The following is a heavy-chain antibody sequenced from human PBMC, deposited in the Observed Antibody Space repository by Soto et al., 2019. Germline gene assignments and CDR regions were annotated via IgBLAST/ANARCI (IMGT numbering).Heavy chain of an antibody. V-gene: IGHV4-59*01. D-gene: IGHD3-9*01. J-gene: IGHJ5*02. Sequence: SETLSLTCTVSGGSISSYYWSWIRQPPGKGLEWIGYIYYSGSTNYKSTNYNPSLKSRVTISVDTSKNQFSLKLSSVTAADTAVYYCARDHSRYFDWLLSGWFDPWGQGTLVTVSS. CDR3: ARDHSRYFDWLLSGWFDP. CDR2: IYYSGSTNYKST. CDR1: GGSISSYY.